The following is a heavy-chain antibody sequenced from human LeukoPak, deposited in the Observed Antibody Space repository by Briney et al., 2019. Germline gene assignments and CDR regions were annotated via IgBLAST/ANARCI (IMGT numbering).Heavy chain of an antibody. V-gene: IGHV1-18*01. Sequence: GASLKVSFRPSVYTLTSYGVWWVRQAPGQGLEWMGWISPYNGNTNYAQKLQGRVTMTTDTSTTTAYMELRSLRSDDTAVYYCARGLGGSSWNFDYWGQGTLVTVSS. CDR1: VYTLTSYG. CDR3: ARGLGGSSWNFDY. J-gene: IGHJ4*02. D-gene: IGHD6-13*01. CDR2: ISPYNGNT.